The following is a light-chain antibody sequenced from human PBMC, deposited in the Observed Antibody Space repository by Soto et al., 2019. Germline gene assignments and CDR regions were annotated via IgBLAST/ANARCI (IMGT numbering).Light chain of an antibody. CDR2: GSA. J-gene: IGKJ1*01. CDR3: QQYHNWPA. V-gene: IGKV3-15*01. Sequence: DIVMTQSPATLSVSPGERATLSCRASQSVFSSLAWFRQRPGQAPRLLIYGSATRATGIPASFSGSGSGTEFTLTISSLQSEDSAVYYCQQYHNWPAFGQGTKVEIK. CDR1: QSVFSS.